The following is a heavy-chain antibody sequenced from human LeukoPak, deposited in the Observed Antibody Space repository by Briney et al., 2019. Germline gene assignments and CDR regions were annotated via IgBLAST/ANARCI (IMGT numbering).Heavy chain of an antibody. CDR2: IRSKAYGGTT. D-gene: IGHD2-21*02. J-gene: IGHJ4*02. CDR3: TRGPEDGHIVVVTGIDY. V-gene: IGHV3-49*04. CDR1: GFTFGDYA. Sequence: GGSLRLSCTASGFTFGDYAMSWVRQAPGKGLEWVGFIRSKAYGGTTEYAASVKGRFTISRDDSKSIAYLQMNSLKTEDTAVYYCTRGPEDGHIVVVTGIDYWGQGTLVTVSS.